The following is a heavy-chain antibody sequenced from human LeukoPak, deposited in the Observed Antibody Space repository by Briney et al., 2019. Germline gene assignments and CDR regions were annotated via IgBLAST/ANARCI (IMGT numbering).Heavy chain of an antibody. D-gene: IGHD1-26*01. V-gene: IGHV1-18*01. Sequence: PGGSLRLSCAASGFTFTSYGISWVRQAPGQGLEWMGWISAYNGNTNYAQKLQGRVTMTTDTSTSTAYMELRSLRSDDTAVYYCARGTSIYSGSYQDYYYMDVWGKGTTVTISS. CDR2: ISAYNGNT. CDR3: ARGTSIYSGSYQDYYYMDV. J-gene: IGHJ6*03. CDR1: GFTFTSYG.